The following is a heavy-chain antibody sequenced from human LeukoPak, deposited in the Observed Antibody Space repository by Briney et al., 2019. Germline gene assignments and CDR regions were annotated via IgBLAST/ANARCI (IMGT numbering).Heavy chain of an antibody. D-gene: IGHD3-22*01. J-gene: IGHJ4*02. Sequence: GGSLRLSCAASGSTFSSYAMHWVRQAPGKGLEWVAVISYDGSNKYYADSVKGRFTISRDNSKNTLYLQMNSLRAEDTAVYYCASESNYYDSSGYTNYWGQGTLVTVSS. CDR3: ASESNYYDSSGYTNY. CDR2: ISYDGSNK. CDR1: GSTFSSYA. V-gene: IGHV3-30-3*01.